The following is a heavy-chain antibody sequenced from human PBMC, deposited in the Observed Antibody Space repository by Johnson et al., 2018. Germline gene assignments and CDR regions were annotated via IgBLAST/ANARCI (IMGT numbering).Heavy chain of an antibody. V-gene: IGHV3-7*01. CDR2: IKQDGSEM. CDR1: GFTFSNYC. CDR3: ARGIGGSWADAFDI. J-gene: IGHJ3*02. D-gene: IGHD1-26*01. Sequence: QLVQSGGGLVQPGGSLRLSCAASGFTFSNYCMAWVRQTPGKGLEWVANIKQDGSEMYEADSVKGRFTITRDNAKNSLLLQMNSLRAEDTALYYCARGIGGSWADAFDIWGQGTRITVSS.